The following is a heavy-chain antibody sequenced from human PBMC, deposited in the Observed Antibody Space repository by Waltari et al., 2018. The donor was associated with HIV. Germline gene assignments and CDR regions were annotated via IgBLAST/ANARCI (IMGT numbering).Heavy chain of an antibody. CDR2: IKQDGSEK. V-gene: IGHV3-7*01. Sequence: EVQLVESGGGLVQPVGSLRLSCAAPGFTFSSYWMSWVRQAPGKGLEWVANIKQDGSEKYYVDSVKGRFTISRDNAKNSLYLQMNSLRAEDTAVYYCASQDGVGAYYYYGMDVWGQGTTVTVSS. CDR3: ASQDGVGAYYYYGMDV. D-gene: IGHD1-26*01. J-gene: IGHJ6*02. CDR1: GFTFSSYW.